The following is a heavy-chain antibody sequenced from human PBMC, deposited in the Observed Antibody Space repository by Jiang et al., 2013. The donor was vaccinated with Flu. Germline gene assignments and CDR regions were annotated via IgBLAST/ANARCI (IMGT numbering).Heavy chain of an antibody. D-gene: IGHD1-26*01. CDR1: GGTFSSYA. Sequence: GAEVKKPGSSVKVSCKASGGTFSSYAISWVRQAPGQGLEWMGRIIPILGIANYAQKFQGRVTITADKSTSTAYMELSSLRSEDTAVYYCASLLGSYAGDYWGQGTLVTVSS. CDR3: ASLLGSYAGDY. J-gene: IGHJ4*02. CDR2: IIPILGIA. V-gene: IGHV1-69*04.